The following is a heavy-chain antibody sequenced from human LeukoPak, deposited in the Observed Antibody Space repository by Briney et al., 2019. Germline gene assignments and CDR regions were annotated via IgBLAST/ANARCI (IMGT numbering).Heavy chain of an antibody. J-gene: IGHJ5*02. CDR1: GYTFTGYY. CDR2: INPNSGGT. Sequence: GASVKVSCKTSGYTFTGYYMHWVRQAPGQGLEWMGWINPNSGGTNYAQKFQGRVTMTRDTSISTAYMEMSRLRSDDTAVYYCARDHQGYSSNYYGGWFDPWGQGTLVTVSS. D-gene: IGHD6-13*01. V-gene: IGHV1-2*02. CDR3: ARDHQGYSSNYYGGWFDP.